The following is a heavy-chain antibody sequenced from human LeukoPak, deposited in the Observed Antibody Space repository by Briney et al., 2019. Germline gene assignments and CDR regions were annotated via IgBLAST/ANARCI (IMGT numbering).Heavy chain of an antibody. J-gene: IGHJ6*02. CDR2: INHSGST. CDR3: ARGARIAVAGTYYYGMDV. D-gene: IGHD6-19*01. Sequence: SSETLSLTCAVYGGSFSGYYWSWIRQPPGKGLEWIGEINHSGSTNYNPSLKSRVTISVDTSKNQFSLKLSSVTAADTAVYYCARGARIAVAGTYYYGMDVWGQGTTVTVSS. V-gene: IGHV4-34*01. CDR1: GGSFSGYY.